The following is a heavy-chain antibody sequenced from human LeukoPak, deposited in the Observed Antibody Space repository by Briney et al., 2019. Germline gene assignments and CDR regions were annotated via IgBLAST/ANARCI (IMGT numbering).Heavy chain of an antibody. J-gene: IGHJ4*02. Sequence: GGSLRLSCAASGFTFTSYGMHWVRQAPGKGLEWVSSISSSSSYIYYADSVKGRFTISRDNAKNSLYLQMNSLRAEDTAVYYCAKASAMIVVVSKHFDYWGQGTLVTVSS. CDR2: ISSSSSYI. CDR3: AKASAMIVVVSKHFDY. V-gene: IGHV3-21*04. D-gene: IGHD3-22*01. CDR1: GFTFTSYG.